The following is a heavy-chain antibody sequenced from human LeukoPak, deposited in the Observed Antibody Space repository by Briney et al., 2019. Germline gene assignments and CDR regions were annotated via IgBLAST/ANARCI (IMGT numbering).Heavy chain of an antibody. D-gene: IGHD4-17*01. J-gene: IGHJ3*02. Sequence: GGSLRLSCAASGFTFSSYGMHWVRQAPGKGLEWVAVIWYDGSNKYYADSVMGRFTISRDNAKSSLYLQMNSLRAEDTAVYYCASYGDYNDAFDIWGQGTMVTVSS. CDR3: ASYGDYNDAFDI. CDR2: IWYDGSNK. V-gene: IGHV3-33*03. CDR1: GFTFSSYG.